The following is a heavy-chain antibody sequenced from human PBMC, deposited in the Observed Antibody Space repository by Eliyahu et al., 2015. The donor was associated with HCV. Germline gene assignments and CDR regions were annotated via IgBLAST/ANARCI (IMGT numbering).Heavy chain of an antibody. CDR3: AKTGSRGYDFDWDSDLDY. Sequence: EVQLVESGGGLVQPGGSLRLSCAASGFTFSSYAMSWVRQAPGKGLGWVSAISGSGGSTYYADSVKGRFTISRDNSKNTLYLQMNSLRAEDTAVYYCAKTGSRGYDFDWDSDLDYWGQGTLVTVSS. CDR1: GFTFSSYA. V-gene: IGHV3-23*04. J-gene: IGHJ4*02. CDR2: ISGSGGST. D-gene: IGHD5-12*01.